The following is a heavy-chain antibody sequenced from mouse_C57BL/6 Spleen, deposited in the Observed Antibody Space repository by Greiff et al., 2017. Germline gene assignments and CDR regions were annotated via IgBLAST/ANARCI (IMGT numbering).Heavy chain of an antibody. CDR1: GFTFSSYA. J-gene: IGHJ2*01. D-gene: IGHD2-1*01. CDR3: AYGNYFDY. V-gene: IGHV5-4*03. CDR2: ISDGGSYT. Sequence: EVKLVESGGGLVKPGGSLKLSCAASGFTFSSYAMSWVRQTPEKRLEWVATISDGGSYTYYPDNVKGRFTISRDNAKNNLYLQMSHLKSEDTAMYYCAYGNYFDYGGQGTTLTVSS.